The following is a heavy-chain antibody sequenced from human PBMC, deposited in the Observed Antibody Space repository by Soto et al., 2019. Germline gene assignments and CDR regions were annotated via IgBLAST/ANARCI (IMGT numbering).Heavy chain of an antibody. V-gene: IGHV4-59*08. D-gene: IGHD3-3*01. CDR1: GGSIRSYY. CDR3: ARLRDYDFWSGYNYAYYFDY. J-gene: IGHJ4*02. CDR2: IYYSGST. Sequence: SETRSLTCTVSGGSIRSYYWSWIRQPPGKGLEWIGYIYYSGSTNYNPSLKSRVTISVDTSKNQFSLKLSSVTAADTAVYYCARLRDYDFWSGYNYAYYFDYWGQGTLVTVS.